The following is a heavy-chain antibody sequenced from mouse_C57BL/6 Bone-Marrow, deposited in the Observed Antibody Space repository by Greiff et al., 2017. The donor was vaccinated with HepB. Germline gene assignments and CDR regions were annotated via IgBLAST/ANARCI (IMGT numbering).Heavy chain of an antibody. D-gene: IGHD1-1*01. CDR1: GFSLTSYG. V-gene: IGHV2-5*01. J-gene: IGHJ1*03. Sequence: VQGVESGPGLVQPSQSLSITCTVSGFSLTSYGVHWVRQSPGKGLEWLGVIWRGGSTDYNAAFMSRLSLTKDNSKSQVFFKMNSLQADDTAIYYCAKRDYYGSSYGFDVWGTGTTVTVSS. CDR2: IWRGGST. CDR3: AKRDYYGSSYGFDV.